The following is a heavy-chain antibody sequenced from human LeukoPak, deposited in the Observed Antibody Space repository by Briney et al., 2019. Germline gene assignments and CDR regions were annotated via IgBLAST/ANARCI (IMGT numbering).Heavy chain of an antibody. J-gene: IGHJ4*02. D-gene: IGHD3-10*01. CDR2: IYYSGKT. V-gene: IGHV4-39*01. CDR3: ARRDSTLSRGVFDS. Sequence: SETLSLTCTVSGDSISSRSYYWDWIRQSPGTGLEWIGSIYYSGKTFYNASLKSRLTISIDTSKNQFSLRLSSVTAADTAVYYCARRDSTLSRGVFDSWGRGSLVTVSS. CDR1: GDSISSRSYY.